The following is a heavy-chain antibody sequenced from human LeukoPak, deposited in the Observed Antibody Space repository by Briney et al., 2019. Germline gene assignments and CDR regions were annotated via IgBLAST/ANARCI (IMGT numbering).Heavy chain of an antibody. J-gene: IGHJ4*02. V-gene: IGHV1-2*02. D-gene: IGHD3-3*01. CDR3: ARVKPTTIFGVVIRGYYFDY. Sequence: GASVKVSCKASGYTFTGYYMHWVRQAPGQGLEWMGWINPNSGGTNYAQKFQGRVTMTRDTSISTAYMELSRLRSNDTAVYYCARVKPTTIFGVVIRGYYFDYWGQGTLVTVSS. CDR2: INPNSGGT. CDR1: GYTFTGYY.